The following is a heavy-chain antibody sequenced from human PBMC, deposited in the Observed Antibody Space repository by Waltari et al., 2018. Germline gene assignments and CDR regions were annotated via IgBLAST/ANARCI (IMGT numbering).Heavy chain of an antibody. CDR2: IYYSGAA. Sequence: QVQLQESGPGQVTPSDTLSLTRNLSGASLLRSYWSCTRQPPGKGLEWIGYIYYSGAANYNPSLQSRVTISLDTSKNQFSLNLTSVTAADTAVYYCARGGSTVTFSTRMDVWGKGTTVTVSS. V-gene: IGHV4-59*13. J-gene: IGHJ6*04. D-gene: IGHD4-4*01. CDR1: GASLLRSY. CDR3: ARGGSTVTFSTRMDV.